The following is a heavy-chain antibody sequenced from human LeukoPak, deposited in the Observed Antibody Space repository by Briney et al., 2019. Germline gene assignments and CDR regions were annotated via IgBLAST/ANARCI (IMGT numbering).Heavy chain of an antibody. V-gene: IGHV3-15*07. CDR2: IKSKADGETI. Sequence: PGGSLRLSCAASGFTSSSYSMNRVRQAPGKGLEWVGRIKSKADGETIDYAAPVKGRFTFSRDDSKNMLYLQMNSLKSEDTAVYYCSTLTSRGLSDSWGQGTLVTVSS. D-gene: IGHD1-20*01. CDR3: STLTSRGLSDS. CDR1: GFTSSSYS. J-gene: IGHJ4*02.